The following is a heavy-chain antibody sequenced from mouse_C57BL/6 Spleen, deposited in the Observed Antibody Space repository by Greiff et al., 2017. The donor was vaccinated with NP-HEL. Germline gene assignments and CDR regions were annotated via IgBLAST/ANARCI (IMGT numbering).Heavy chain of an antibody. J-gene: IGHJ2*01. V-gene: IGHV1-69*01. CDR2: IDPSDSYT. D-gene: IGHD1-1*01. CDR1: GYTFTSYW. CDR3: ARRGSSDFDY. Sequence: QVQLQQSGAELVMPGASVKLSCKASGYTFTSYWMHWVKQRPGQGLEWIGEIDPSDSYTNYNQKFKGKSTLTVDKSSSTAYMQLSSLTSEDSAVYYCARRGSSDFDYWGQGPTLTVSS.